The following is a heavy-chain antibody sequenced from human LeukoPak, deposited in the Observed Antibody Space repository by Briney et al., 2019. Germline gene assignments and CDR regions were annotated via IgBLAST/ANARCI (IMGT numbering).Heavy chain of an antibody. Sequence: SETLSLTCSVSGGYISSYYWSWIRQPPGKGLEWIGYAHKSGSTNNNPSLKSRVTISVDTSKNQFALKLSSVTAADTAVYYCARDRNYDGSGYIDRGFDLWGHGTMVTVSS. CDR3: ARDRNYDGSGYIDRGFDL. V-gene: IGHV4-59*01. D-gene: IGHD3-22*01. CDR1: GGYISSYY. CDR2: AHKSGST. J-gene: IGHJ3*01.